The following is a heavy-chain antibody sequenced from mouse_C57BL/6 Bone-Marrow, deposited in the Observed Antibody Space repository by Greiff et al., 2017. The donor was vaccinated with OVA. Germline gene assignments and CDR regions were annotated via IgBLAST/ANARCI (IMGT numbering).Heavy chain of an antibody. Sequence: VQLQQSGPELVKPGASVKISCKASGYAFSSSWMNWVKQRPGKGLEWIGRIYPGDGDTNYNGKFKGKATLTADKSYSTAYMQLSSLTSEDAAVYFCARYREWFAYWGQGTLVTVSA. CDR2: IYPGDGDT. CDR1: GYAFSSSW. J-gene: IGHJ3*01. V-gene: IGHV1-82*01. CDR3: ARYREWFAY.